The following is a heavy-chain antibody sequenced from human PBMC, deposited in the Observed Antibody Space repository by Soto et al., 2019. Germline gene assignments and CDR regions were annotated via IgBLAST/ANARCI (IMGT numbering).Heavy chain of an antibody. V-gene: IGHV3-23*01. D-gene: IGHD3-10*01. CDR3: AKDQDDYYGSGSFDY. Sequence: EVQLLESGGGLVQPGGSLRLSCAASGFTFSSYAMSWVRQAPGKGLEWVSAISGSGGSTYYADSVKGRFTISRDNSKNTLYLQMNSLRAEDMAVYYCAKDQDDYYGSGSFDYWGQGTLVTVSS. J-gene: IGHJ4*02. CDR1: GFTFSSYA. CDR2: ISGSGGST.